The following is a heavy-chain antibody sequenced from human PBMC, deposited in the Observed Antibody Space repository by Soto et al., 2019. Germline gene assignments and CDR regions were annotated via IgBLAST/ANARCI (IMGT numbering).Heavy chain of an antibody. CDR2: INPDGSAT. Sequence: GGSLRLSCAASGFTFSSYWMHWVRQAPGKGLVWVSRINPDGSATNYADSVKGRFTISRDNAKNTLYLQMNSLRAEDTAVFYCGRGGSDSPMAPGYWGQGTLVTAPQ. D-gene: IGHD5-18*01. V-gene: IGHV3-74*01. CDR3: GRGGSDSPMAPGY. CDR1: GFTFSSYW. J-gene: IGHJ4*02.